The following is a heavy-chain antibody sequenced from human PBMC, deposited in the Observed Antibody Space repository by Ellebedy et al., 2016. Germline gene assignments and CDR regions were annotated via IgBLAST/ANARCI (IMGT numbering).Heavy chain of an antibody. D-gene: IGHD3-16*01. CDR2: IWHDGSQK. CDR1: GSNFRNFG. CDR3: ARDGVIGGWYFDL. Sequence: GGSLRLSCAVSGSNFRNFGMHWVRQAPGKGLEWVAVIWHDGSQKYYGDSVKGRFTISRDNSKNTLFLQMSSLSAEDTAVYYCARDGVIGGWYFDLWGRGTLVTVSS. J-gene: IGHJ2*01. V-gene: IGHV3-33*01.